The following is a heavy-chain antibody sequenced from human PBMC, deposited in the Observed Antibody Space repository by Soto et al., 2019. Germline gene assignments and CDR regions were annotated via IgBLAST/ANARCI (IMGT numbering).Heavy chain of an antibody. Sequence: GGSLRLSCAASGVTFTSYAMTWVRQVPGEGLQWVSSISKSGDSTYYADSVKGRFTTSRDNSKNTLYLQMNSLRAEDTAIYYCAKGSFGFDYWGQGTLVTVPS. CDR2: ISKSGDST. V-gene: IGHV3-23*01. J-gene: IGHJ4*02. D-gene: IGHD3-10*01. CDR1: GVTFTSYA. CDR3: AKGSFGFDY.